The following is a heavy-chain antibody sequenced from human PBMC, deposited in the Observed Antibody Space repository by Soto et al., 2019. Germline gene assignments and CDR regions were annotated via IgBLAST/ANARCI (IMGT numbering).Heavy chain of an antibody. CDR1: GGSVSDKTYY. CDR3: ARTTAVPNSLRSRYFFDY. CDR2: VYYSGTT. D-gene: IGHD4-17*01. V-gene: IGHV4-61*01. J-gene: IGHJ4*02. Sequence: SETLSLTCSVSGGSVSDKTYYWSWIRQPPGKRLEWIGYVYYSGTTNCNPSLKSRVTISVDLSKNQFSLRLSSVTTADTALYYCARTTAVPNSLRSRYFFDYWGQGTLVTVSS.